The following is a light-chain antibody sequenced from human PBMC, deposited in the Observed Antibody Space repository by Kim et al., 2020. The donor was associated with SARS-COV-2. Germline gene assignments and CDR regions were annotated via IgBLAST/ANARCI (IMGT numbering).Light chain of an antibody. CDR3: QSYDSTNYVV. CDR2: EDN. V-gene: IGLV6-57*04. J-gene: IGLJ2*01. CDR1: SGRIASNY. Sequence: NFMLTQPLSVSESPGKAVTISCTRSSGRIASNYVHWYQQRPGSAPTTVIYEDNHRPSGVPDRFSGSIDTSSNSASLTISGLKTEDEADYYCQSYDSTNYVVFGGGTQLTVL.